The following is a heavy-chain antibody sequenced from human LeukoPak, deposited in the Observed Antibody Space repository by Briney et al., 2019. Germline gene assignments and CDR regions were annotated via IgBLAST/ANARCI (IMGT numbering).Heavy chain of an antibody. CDR2: ISAYNGNT. CDR3: ARVRSGYDPGLDASWFDP. J-gene: IGHJ5*02. CDR1: GYTFTSYG. V-gene: IGHV1-18*01. Sequence: ASVKVSCKASGYTFTSYGISWVRQAPGQGLEWMGWISAYNGNTNYAQKLQGRVTMTRNTSISTAYMELSSLRSEDTAVYYCARVRSGYDPGLDASWFDPWGQGTLVTVSS. D-gene: IGHD5-12*01.